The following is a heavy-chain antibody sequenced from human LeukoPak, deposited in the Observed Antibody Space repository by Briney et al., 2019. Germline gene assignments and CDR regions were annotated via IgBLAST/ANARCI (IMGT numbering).Heavy chain of an antibody. V-gene: IGHV1-46*01. CDR2: INPSGGNT. CDR3: ARAYSSGASPSSDY. CDR1: GYTFTSYY. Sequence: GASVKVSCKASGYTFTSYYMQWVRQAPGQGLEWMGIINPSGGNTNYAQTFQGRVTMTRDTSTSTVYMELSSLRSEDTAVYYCARAYSSGASPSSDYWGQGTLVTVSS. D-gene: IGHD6-19*01. J-gene: IGHJ4*02.